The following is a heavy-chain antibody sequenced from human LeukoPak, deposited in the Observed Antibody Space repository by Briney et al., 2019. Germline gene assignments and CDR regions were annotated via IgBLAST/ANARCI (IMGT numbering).Heavy chain of an antibody. CDR1: GASISNYY. Sequence: SETLSLTCSVSGASISNYYWAWIPQPAGKGVGWVGRIYISGNTNYNTSLKSRVTVSVDTSKNQFYLKLNSVTAADTAVYYCARYSGTYYPFDYWGQGTLVTVSS. CDR2: IYISGNT. V-gene: IGHV4-4*07. CDR3: ARYSGTYYPFDY. D-gene: IGHD1-26*01. J-gene: IGHJ4*02.